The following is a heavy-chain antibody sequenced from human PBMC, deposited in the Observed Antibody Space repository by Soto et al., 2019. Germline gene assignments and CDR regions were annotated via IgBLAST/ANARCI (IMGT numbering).Heavy chain of an antibody. CDR3: ARVVDSYGLPDYFDY. CDR1: GFTFSDYY. CDR2: ISSSGSTI. Sequence: PGGSLRLSCAASGFTFSDYYMSWIRQAPGKGLEWVSYISSSGSTIYYADSVKGRFTISRDNAKNSLYLQMNSLRAEDTAVYYCARVVDSYGLPDYFDYWGQGTLVTVSS. D-gene: IGHD5-18*01. J-gene: IGHJ4*02. V-gene: IGHV3-11*01.